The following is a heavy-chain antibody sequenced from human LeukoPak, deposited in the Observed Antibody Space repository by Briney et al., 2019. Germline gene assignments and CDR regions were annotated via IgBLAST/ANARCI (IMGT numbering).Heavy chain of an antibody. CDR2: ISGRGGST. V-gene: IGHV3-23*01. CDR3: AKDGNYYDSSGYYPRDAFDI. D-gene: IGHD3-22*01. J-gene: IGHJ3*02. CDR1: GFTFSSYA. Sequence: GGSVRLSCAASGFTFSSYAMSWVRQAPGEGLEWVSAISGRGGSTYYAVSVKGRLTIYRDNSKNTLYLQMNSLRAEDPAVYYCAKDGNYYDSSGYYPRDAFDIWGQGTMVTVSS.